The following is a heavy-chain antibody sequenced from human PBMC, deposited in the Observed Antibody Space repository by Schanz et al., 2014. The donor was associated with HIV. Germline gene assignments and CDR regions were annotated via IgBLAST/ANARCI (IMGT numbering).Heavy chain of an antibody. J-gene: IGHJ6*02. D-gene: IGHD4-17*01. V-gene: IGHV3-33*03. CDR1: GFTFSSYG. Sequence: QVQLVESGGGVVQPGRSLRLSCAASGFTFSSYGMHWVRQAPVKGLEWVAVIWYDGSNKYYADSVKGRFTISRDNSENTLYLQMNSLRAEDTAVYYCAKSRGDSWPYGMDVWGQGTTVTVSS. CDR3: AKSRGDSWPYGMDV. CDR2: IWYDGSNK.